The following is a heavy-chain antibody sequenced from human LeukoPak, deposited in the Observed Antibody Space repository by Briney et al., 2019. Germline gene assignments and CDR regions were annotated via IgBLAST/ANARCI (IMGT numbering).Heavy chain of an antibody. Sequence: PSETLSLTCAVYGGSFSGYYWSWIRQPPGKGLEWIGEINHIGSTNYNPSLKIRVTISVDTSKNQFSLKLSSVTAADTAVYYCARENVDIVTTIRVYYFDYWGQGTLVTVSS. D-gene: IGHD5-12*01. V-gene: IGHV4-34*01. CDR3: ARENVDIVTTIRVYYFDY. CDR1: GGSFSGYY. J-gene: IGHJ4*02. CDR2: INHIGST.